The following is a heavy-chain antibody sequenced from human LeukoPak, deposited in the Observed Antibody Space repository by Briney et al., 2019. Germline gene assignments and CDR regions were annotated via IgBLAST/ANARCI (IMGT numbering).Heavy chain of an antibody. D-gene: IGHD5-18*01. CDR2: IYYSGST. V-gene: IGHV4-39*01. J-gene: IGHJ4*02. CDR3: ARVDTAMAPTYYFDY. CDR1: GGSISSSSYY. Sequence: SETLSLTCTVSGGSISSSSYYWGWIRRPPGKGLEWIGSIYYSGSTYYNPSLKSRVTISVDTSKNQFSLKLSSVTAADTAVYYCARVDTAMAPTYYFDYWGQGTLVTVSS.